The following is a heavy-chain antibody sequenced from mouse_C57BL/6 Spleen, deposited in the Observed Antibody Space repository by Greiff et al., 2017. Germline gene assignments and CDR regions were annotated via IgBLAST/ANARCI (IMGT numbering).Heavy chain of an antibody. CDR1: GFTFSSYG. J-gene: IGHJ2*01. V-gene: IGHV5-6*02. CDR2: ISSGGSYT. D-gene: IGHD1-1*01. Sequence: EVKLMESGGDLVKPGGSLKLSCAASGFTFSSYGMSWVRQTPDKRLEWVATISSGGSYTYYPDSVKGRFTISRDNAKNTLYLQMSSLKSEDTAMYYCARRDGSSYYFDYWGQGTTLTGSS. CDR3: ARRDGSSYYFDY.